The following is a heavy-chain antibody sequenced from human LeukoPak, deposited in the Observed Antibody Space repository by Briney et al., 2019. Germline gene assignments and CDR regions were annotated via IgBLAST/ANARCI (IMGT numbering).Heavy chain of an antibody. V-gene: IGHV3-48*03. CDR3: ARAGSGRSPDWFDP. D-gene: IGHD1-26*01. CDR2: ISSSGSTI. Sequence: GGSLRLSCAASGFTFSSYEMNWVRQAPGKGLEGVSYISSSGSTIYYADSVKGRFTISRDNAKNSLYLQMNSLRAEDTAVYYCARAGSGRSPDWFDPWGQGTLVTVSS. J-gene: IGHJ5*02. CDR1: GFTFSSYE.